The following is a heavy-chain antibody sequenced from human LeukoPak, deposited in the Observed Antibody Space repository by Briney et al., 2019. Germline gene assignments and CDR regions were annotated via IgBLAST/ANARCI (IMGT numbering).Heavy chain of an antibody. J-gene: IGHJ4*02. D-gene: IGHD3-3*01. Sequence: PGGSLRLSCAASGFTVSSNHMSWVRQAPGRGLEWVSVIYSGGSTYYADSVKGRFTISRDNSKNTLYPQMNSLRAEDTAVYYCAREEIFGVVDYWGQGTLVTVSS. CDR3: AREEIFGVVDY. CDR1: GFTVSSNH. CDR2: IYSGGST. V-gene: IGHV3-53*01.